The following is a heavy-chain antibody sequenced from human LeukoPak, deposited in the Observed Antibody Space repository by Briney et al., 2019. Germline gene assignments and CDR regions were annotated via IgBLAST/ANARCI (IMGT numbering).Heavy chain of an antibody. J-gene: IGHJ4*02. V-gene: IGHV4-39*07. CDR1: GGSISTSNYY. D-gene: IGHD5-18*01. CDR3: ARDLTIGSDTAMVLYYYFDY. CDR2: IFYSGST. Sequence: SETLSLTCTVSGGSISTSNYYWGWIRQPPGKGLEWIGNIFYSGSTYYSPSLKSRVTISLDTSRNQFSLKLSSVTAADTAVYYCARDLTIGSDTAMVLYYYFDYWGQGTLVTVSS.